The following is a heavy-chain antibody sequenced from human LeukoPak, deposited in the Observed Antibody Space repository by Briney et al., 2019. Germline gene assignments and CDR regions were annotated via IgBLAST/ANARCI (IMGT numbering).Heavy chain of an antibody. J-gene: IGHJ4*02. V-gene: IGHV1-69*05. D-gene: IGHD4-11*01. CDR2: IIPIFGTA. CDR1: GGTFSSYA. Sequence: EASVKVSCKASGGTFSSYAISWVRQAPGQGLEWMGRIIPIFGTANYAQKFQGRVTITTDESTSTAYMELSSTRSENTAVYYCARDEDYRSFDYWGEGTLVTVSS. CDR3: ARDEDYRSFDY.